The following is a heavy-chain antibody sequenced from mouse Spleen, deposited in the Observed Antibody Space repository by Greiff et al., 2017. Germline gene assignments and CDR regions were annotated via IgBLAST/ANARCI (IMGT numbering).Heavy chain of an antibody. V-gene: IGHV1-80*01. J-gene: IGHJ2*01. CDR2: IYPGDGDT. D-gene: IGHD1-1*01. Sequence: VQLVESGAELVKPGASVKISCKASGYAFSSYWMNWVKQRPGKGLEWIGQIYPGDGDTNYNGKFKGKATLTADKSSSTAYMQLSSLTSVDSAVYFCARNYYGSRGYYFDYWGQGTTLTVSS. CDR3: ARNYYGSRGYYFDY. CDR1: GYAFSSYW.